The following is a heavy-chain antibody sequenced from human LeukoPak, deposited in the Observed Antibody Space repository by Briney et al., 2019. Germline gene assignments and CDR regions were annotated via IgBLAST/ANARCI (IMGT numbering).Heavy chain of an antibody. Sequence: GGSLRLSCAASGFTFSSYSMNWVRQAPGKGLEWVSSISSSSSYIYYADSVKGRFTISRDNAKNSLYLQMNSLRAEDTAVYYCARDPNRYDIYYDSGSYYHIWGQGTLVTVSS. CDR3: ARDPNRYDIYYDSGSYYHI. CDR2: ISSSSSYI. V-gene: IGHV3-21*01. D-gene: IGHD3-10*01. CDR1: GFTFSSYS. J-gene: IGHJ4*02.